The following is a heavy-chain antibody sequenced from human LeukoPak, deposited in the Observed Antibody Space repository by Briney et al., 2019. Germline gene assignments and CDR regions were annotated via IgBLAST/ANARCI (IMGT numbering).Heavy chain of an antibody. V-gene: IGHV3-48*03. J-gene: IGHJ4*02. Sequence: QPGGSLRLSCAASGFTFSSYEMNWVRQAPGKGLEWASYTSSSGSTIYYADSVKGRFTISRDNAKNSLYLQMNSLRAEDTAVYYCARGAHYYDGTTYYPPIDYWGQGTLVTVSS. D-gene: IGHD3-22*01. CDR2: TSSSGSTI. CDR1: GFTFSSYE. CDR3: ARGAHYYDGTTYYPPIDY.